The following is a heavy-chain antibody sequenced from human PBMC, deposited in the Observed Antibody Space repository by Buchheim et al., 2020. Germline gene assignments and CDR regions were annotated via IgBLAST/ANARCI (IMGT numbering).Heavy chain of an antibody. J-gene: IGHJ4*02. Sequence: QVQLQQWGAGLLKPSETLSLTCAVYGGSFSGYYWSWIRQPPGKGLEWIGEINHSGSTNYNPSLKSRVTISVDTSKNQFSLKLSSVTAADTAVYYCARGGGVYPNCSSTSCYRGNFDYWGQGTL. CDR1: GGSFSGYY. CDR2: INHSGST. CDR3: ARGGGVYPNCSSTSCYRGNFDY. D-gene: IGHD2-2*01. V-gene: IGHV4-34*01.